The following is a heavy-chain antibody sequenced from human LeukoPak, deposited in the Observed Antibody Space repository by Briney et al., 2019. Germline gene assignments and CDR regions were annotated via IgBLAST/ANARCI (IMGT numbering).Heavy chain of an antibody. Sequence: SVKVSCKASGGTFSSYAISWVRQAPGQGLEWMGRTIPIFGIANYAQKFQGRVTITADKSTSTAYMELSSLRSEDTAVYYCARAYSSSWDKTYNWFDPWGQGTLVTVSS. V-gene: IGHV1-69*04. D-gene: IGHD6-13*01. CDR2: TIPIFGIA. CDR1: GGTFSSYA. CDR3: ARAYSSSWDKTYNWFDP. J-gene: IGHJ5*02.